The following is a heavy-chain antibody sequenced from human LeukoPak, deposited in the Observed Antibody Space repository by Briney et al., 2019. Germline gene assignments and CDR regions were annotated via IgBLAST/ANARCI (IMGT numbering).Heavy chain of an antibody. D-gene: IGHD3-10*01. CDR3: ARDGGITMVRGVPDY. V-gene: IGHV1-2*02. J-gene: IGHJ4*02. CDR2: INPNSGGT. Sequence: ASVKVSCKASGYTFTRYYMHWVRQAPGQGLEWMGWINPNSGGTNYAQKFQGRVTMTRDTSISTAYMELSRLRSDDTAVYYCARDGGITMVRGVPDYWGQGTLVTVSS. CDR1: GYTFTRYY.